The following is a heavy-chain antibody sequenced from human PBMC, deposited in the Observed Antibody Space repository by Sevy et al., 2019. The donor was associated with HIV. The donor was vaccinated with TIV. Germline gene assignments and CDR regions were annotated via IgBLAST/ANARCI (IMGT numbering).Heavy chain of an antibody. CDR1: EFTFIIYK. CDR3: ARVDANYDKGFDP. V-gene: IGHV3-48*03. D-gene: IGHD3-22*01. Sequence: GGSLRLSCKPSEFTFIIYKMNWSRQAQGRGREWVSYISGSGTTIKYEDSVKGRFTISRDNAKNSLYMQMNSLRAEDTAVYYCARVDANYDKGFDPWGQGTLVTVSS. J-gene: IGHJ5*02. CDR2: ISGSGTTI.